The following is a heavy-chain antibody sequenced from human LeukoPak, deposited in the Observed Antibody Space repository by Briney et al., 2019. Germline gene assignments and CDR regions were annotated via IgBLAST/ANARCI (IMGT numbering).Heavy chain of an antibody. CDR2: IYPGDSDT. CDR3: ARQNDFRLDY. CDR1: GYTFSSYW. J-gene: IGHJ4*02. D-gene: IGHD3-3*01. V-gene: IGHV5-51*01. Sequence: RGESLKISCKGSGYTFSSYWIGWVRQMPGKGLEWMGIIYPGDSDTRYSPSLQGQVTISVDTSIGTAYLQWSSLKASDTAIYHCARQNDFRLDYWGQGTLVTVSS.